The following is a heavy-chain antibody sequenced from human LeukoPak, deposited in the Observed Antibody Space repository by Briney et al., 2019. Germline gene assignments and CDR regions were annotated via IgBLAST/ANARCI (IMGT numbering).Heavy chain of an antibody. CDR1: GFTFSSYS. CDR3: ARVVRFSSTSSRYFDY. Sequence: GGSLRLSCAASGFTFSSYSMNWVRQAPGKGLEWVSSISSSSSYIYYADSVKGRFTISRDNAKNPLYLQMNSLRAEDTAVYYCARVVRFSSTSSRYFDYWGQGTLVTVSS. J-gene: IGHJ4*02. CDR2: ISSSSSYI. V-gene: IGHV3-21*01. D-gene: IGHD2-2*01.